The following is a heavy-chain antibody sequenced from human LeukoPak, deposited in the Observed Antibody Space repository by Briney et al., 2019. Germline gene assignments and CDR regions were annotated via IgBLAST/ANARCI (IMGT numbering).Heavy chain of an antibody. Sequence: ASVKVSCKASGGTFSSYAISWVRQAPGQGLEWMGWMNPNSGNTGYAQKFQGRVTMTRNTSISTAYMELSSLRSGDTAVYYCARGTIDYGGTRGRSCYYYYMDVWGKGTTVTISS. J-gene: IGHJ6*03. CDR3: ARGTIDYGGTRGRSCYYYYMDV. D-gene: IGHD4-23*01. CDR1: GGTFSSYA. CDR2: MNPNSGNT. V-gene: IGHV1-8*02.